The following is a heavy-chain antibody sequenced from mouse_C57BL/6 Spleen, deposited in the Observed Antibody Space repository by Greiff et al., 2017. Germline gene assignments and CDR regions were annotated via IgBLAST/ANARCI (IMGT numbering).Heavy chain of an antibody. Sequence: QVQLQQSGAELVRPGASVTLSCKASGYTFTDYEMHWVKQTPVHGLEWIGAIDPETGGTAYNQKFKGKAILTADKSSSTAYMELRSLTSEDSAVYYCTRSLNYYGSSLDYWGQGTTLTVSS. V-gene: IGHV1-15*01. CDR3: TRSLNYYGSSLDY. CDR2: IDPETGGT. D-gene: IGHD1-1*01. J-gene: IGHJ2*01. CDR1: GYTFTDYE.